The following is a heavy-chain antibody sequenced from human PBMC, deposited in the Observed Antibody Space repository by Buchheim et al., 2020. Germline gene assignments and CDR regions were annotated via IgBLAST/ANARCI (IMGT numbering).Heavy chain of an antibody. V-gene: IGHV3-23*01. CDR3: AKDGFWGSGWSYPDY. D-gene: IGHD3-16*01. J-gene: IGHJ4*02. CDR2: ISGSGGST. CDR1: GFTFSTYT. Sequence: EVQLLESGGGLVQPGGSLRLSCAASGFTFSTYTMSWVRQTPGKGLEWVSGISGSGGSTYYADSVKGRFTISRDNSKNTLYLEMNRLRVEDTAVYYCAKDGFWGSGWSYPDYWGQGTL.